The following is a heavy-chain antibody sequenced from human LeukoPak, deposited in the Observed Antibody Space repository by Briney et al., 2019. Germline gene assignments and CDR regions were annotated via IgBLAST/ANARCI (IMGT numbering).Heavy chain of an antibody. CDR1: GYTLTELS. Sequence: GASVKVSCKVSGYTLTELSVHWVRQAPGKGLEWMGNFDPKDGDTIYAQRFQGRVTMTEDTSTHTAYMELSSLRSEDTAVYYCAKGTPERNYGSGSYPYDYWGQGTLVTVSS. J-gene: IGHJ4*02. CDR3: AKGTPERNYGSGSYPYDY. V-gene: IGHV1-24*01. CDR2: FDPKDGDT. D-gene: IGHD3-10*01.